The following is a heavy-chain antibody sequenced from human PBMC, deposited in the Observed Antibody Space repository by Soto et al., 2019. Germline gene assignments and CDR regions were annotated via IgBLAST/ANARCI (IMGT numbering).Heavy chain of an antibody. D-gene: IGHD5-12*01. CDR3: ARDREYSGSDDDFYHYGMDV. V-gene: IGHV1-18*01. CDR2: ISPYNGNT. CDR1: GYTFSRYG. Sequence: ASVKVSCKASGYTFSRYGLSWVRQAPGRGLEWMGWISPYNGNTFYAQKFQGRLSVTTDTSTSTAFIEVRSLTSDHTAVYYCARDREYSGSDDDFYHYGMDVWGQGTMVTVSS. J-gene: IGHJ6*02.